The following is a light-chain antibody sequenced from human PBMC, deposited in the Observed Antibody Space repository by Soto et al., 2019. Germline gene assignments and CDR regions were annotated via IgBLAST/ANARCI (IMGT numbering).Light chain of an antibody. V-gene: IGLV2-14*01. CDR1: SSDVGGYNY. CDR2: EVS. J-gene: IGLJ1*01. Sequence: QSALTQPASVSGSPGQSITISCTGTSSDVGGYNYVSWYQQHPGKAPKLMIYEVSNRPSGVSNRFSGSKSGNTASLTISGLQAEDEAHYYCSSYTSSSTRRFGTGTKVTVL. CDR3: SSYTSSSTRR.